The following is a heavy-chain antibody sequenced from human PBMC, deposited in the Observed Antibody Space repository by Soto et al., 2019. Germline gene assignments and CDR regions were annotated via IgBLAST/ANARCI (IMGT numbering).Heavy chain of an antibody. J-gene: IGHJ1*01. D-gene: IGHD3-10*01. CDR1: GYTFTAYY. Sequence: QVQLVQSGAEVKKPGTSVKVSCRASGYTFTAYYIHWVRQAPGKGLEWMGWINPNSGGTNYAQKFKNWVTMTRDTSINTAYMELSRLTSDDTAVYYCAREVSGSSEYFHHWGQGTLVTVSS. CDR3: AREVSGSSEYFHH. V-gene: IGHV1-2*04. CDR2: INPNSGGT.